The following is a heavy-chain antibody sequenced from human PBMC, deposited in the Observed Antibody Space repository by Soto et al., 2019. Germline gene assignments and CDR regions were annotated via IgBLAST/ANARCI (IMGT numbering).Heavy chain of an antibody. CDR1: GGSISSSGYY. D-gene: IGHD6-13*01. CDR3: APRGSSSWYSWFDP. V-gene: IGHV4-39*01. J-gene: IGHJ5*02. CDR2: IYYSGST. Sequence: LSLTCTVSGGSISSSGYYWGWIRQPPGKGLEWIGSIYYSGSTYYNPSLKSRVTISVDTSKNQFSLKLSSVTAADTAVYYCAPRGSSSWYSWFDPWGQGTLVTVSS.